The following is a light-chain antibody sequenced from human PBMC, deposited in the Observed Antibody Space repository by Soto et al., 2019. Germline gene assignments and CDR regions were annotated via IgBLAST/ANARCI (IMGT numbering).Light chain of an antibody. CDR3: QQRRNWPLT. V-gene: IGKV3-11*01. CDR2: DVS. Sequence: EIVLTQSPATLSLSPGERATLSCRASQSVDSYLTWYQQKPGQAPRLLIYDVSKRATGIPVRFSGSGSGTAFTLTITSLEPEDFAVYYCQQRRNWPLTFGGGTKVEIK. CDR1: QSVDSY. J-gene: IGKJ4*01.